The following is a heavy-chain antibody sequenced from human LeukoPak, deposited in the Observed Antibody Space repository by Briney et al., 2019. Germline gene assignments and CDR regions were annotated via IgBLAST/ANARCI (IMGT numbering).Heavy chain of an antibody. J-gene: IGHJ6*03. Sequence: SVKVSCKASGGTFSSYAISWVRQAPGQGLEWMGGIIPIFGTANYAQKFQGRVTITADKSTSTAYMELSSLRSEDTAVYYCATANEDYSSGWYLRYYYYYMDVWGKGTTVTVSS. V-gene: IGHV1-69*06. D-gene: IGHD6-19*01. CDR2: IIPIFGTA. CDR3: ATANEDYSSGWYLRYYYYYMDV. CDR1: GGTFSSYA.